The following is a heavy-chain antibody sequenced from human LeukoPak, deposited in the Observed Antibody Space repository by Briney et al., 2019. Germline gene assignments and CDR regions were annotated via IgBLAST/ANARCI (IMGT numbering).Heavy chain of an antibody. Sequence: ASVKVSCKASGGTFSSYAISWVRQAPGQGLEWMGWINPNSGGTNYAQKFQGRVTMTRDTSISTAYMELSRLRSDDTAVYYCARARVGATPYYFDYWGQGTLVTVAS. J-gene: IGHJ4*02. CDR1: GGTFSSYA. D-gene: IGHD1-26*01. V-gene: IGHV1-2*02. CDR2: INPNSGGT. CDR3: ARARVGATPYYFDY.